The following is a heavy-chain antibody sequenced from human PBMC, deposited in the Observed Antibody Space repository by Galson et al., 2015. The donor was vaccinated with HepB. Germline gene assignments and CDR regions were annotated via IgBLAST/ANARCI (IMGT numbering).Heavy chain of an antibody. CDR1: GYTFTSYA. Sequence: SVKVSCKASGYTFTSYAMHWVRQAPGQRLEWMGWINAGNGNTKYSQKFQGRVTITRDTSASTAYMELSSLRSEDTAVYYCARDQVVVVVAATDQKTYYYYYGMDVWGQGTTVTVSS. D-gene: IGHD2-15*01. V-gene: IGHV1-3*01. CDR2: INAGNGNT. CDR3: ARDQVVVVVAATDQKTYYYYYGMDV. J-gene: IGHJ6*02.